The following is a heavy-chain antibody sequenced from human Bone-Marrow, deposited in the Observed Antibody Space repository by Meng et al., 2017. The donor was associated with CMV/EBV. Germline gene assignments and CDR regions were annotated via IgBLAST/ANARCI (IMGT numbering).Heavy chain of an antibody. CDR3: ARGGYYDFWSGYYTSPFDY. V-gene: IGHV1-2*02. CDR2: INPNSGGT. CDR1: GYTFTGYY. Sequence: ASVKVSCKASGYTFTGYYMHWVRQAPGQGLEWMGWINPNSGGTNYAQKFQGRVTMTRDTSISTAYMELSRLRSDDTAVYYCARGGYYDFWSGYYTSPFDYWGQGTLVTVSS. D-gene: IGHD3-3*01. J-gene: IGHJ4*02.